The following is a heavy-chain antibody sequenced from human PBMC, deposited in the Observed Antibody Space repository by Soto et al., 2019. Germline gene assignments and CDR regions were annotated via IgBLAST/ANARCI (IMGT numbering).Heavy chain of an antibody. J-gene: IGHJ6*02. CDR3: ARLKGGLHDFWSGYGMDV. CDR2: IYYSGST. CDR1: GFTFTRYSMN. Sequence: GSLRLSCAASGFTFTRYSMNWVRQPPGKGLEWIGSIYYSGSTYCNPSLKSRVTISVDTSKNQFSLKLSSVTAADTAVYYCARLKGGLHDFWSGYGMDVWGQGTTVTVSS. V-gene: IGHV4-39*01. D-gene: IGHD3-3*01.